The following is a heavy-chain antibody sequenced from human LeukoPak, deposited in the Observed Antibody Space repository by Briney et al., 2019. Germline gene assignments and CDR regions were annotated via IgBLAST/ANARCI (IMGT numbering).Heavy chain of an antibody. CDR2: ISSSGSTI. Sequence: GGSLRLSCAASGFTFSSYEMDCVRQAPGEGLEWVSYISSSGSTIYYADSVKGRFTISRDNGKNSLYLQMNSLRAEDTAVYYCAKDLMRDRWFGESWGQGTLVTVSS. CDR3: AKDLMRDRWFGES. V-gene: IGHV3-48*03. J-gene: IGHJ5*02. CDR1: GFTFSSYE. D-gene: IGHD3-10*01.